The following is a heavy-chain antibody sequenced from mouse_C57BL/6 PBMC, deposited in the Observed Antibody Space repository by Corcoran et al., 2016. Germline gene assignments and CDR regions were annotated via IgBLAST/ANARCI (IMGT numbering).Heavy chain of an antibody. CDR2: INPNNGGT. Sequence: EVQLQQSGPKQVKTGASVKISCKASRYTFTDYYMNWVKQSHGKSLKWIGDINPNNGGTSYNQKFKGKATLTVDKSSSTAYMELRSLTSEDSAVYYCARSGWLLRAMDYWGQGTSVTVSS. CDR1: RYTFTDYY. V-gene: IGHV1-26*01. D-gene: IGHD2-3*01. J-gene: IGHJ4*01. CDR3: ARSGWLLRAMDY.